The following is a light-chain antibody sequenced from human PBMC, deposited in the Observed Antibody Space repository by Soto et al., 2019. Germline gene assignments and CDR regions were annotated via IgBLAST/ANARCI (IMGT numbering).Light chain of an antibody. V-gene: IGKV3D-20*02. Sequence: EIVLTQSPGTLSLSPGERGTLSCRASQRFGSSNLAWYQQKPGQAPRLLIYDASNRATGIPARFSGSGSGTDFTLTISSLEPEDFAVYYCQQRHMWPITFGQGTRLEIK. CDR3: QQRHMWPIT. CDR2: DAS. J-gene: IGKJ5*01. CDR1: QRFGSSN.